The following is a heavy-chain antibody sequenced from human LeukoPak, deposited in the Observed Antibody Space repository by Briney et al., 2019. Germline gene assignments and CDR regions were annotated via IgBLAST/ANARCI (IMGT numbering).Heavy chain of an antibody. CDR1: GFTFSSYG. D-gene: IGHD5-12*01. J-gene: IGHJ4*02. CDR2: IWYDGSNK. CDR3: ARANHPSYDPSRYYFDY. Sequence: GGSLRLSCAASGFTFSSYGMHWVRQAPGKGLEWVAVIWYDGSNKYYADSVKGRFTISRDNSKNTLYLRMNSLRAEDTAVYYCARANHPSYDPSRYYFDYWGQGTLVTVSS. V-gene: IGHV3-33*08.